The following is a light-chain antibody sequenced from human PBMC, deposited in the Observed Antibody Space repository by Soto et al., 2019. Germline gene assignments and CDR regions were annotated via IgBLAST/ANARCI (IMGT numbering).Light chain of an antibody. CDR1: QSISSW. V-gene: IGKV1-5*03. CDR3: KQFNNYPWT. CDR2: KAS. Sequence: DIQMTQSPSTLSASVGDRVTITCRASQSISSWLAWYQQKPGKAPKLLIYKASSLESGVPSRFSGSGSGTEFTLTISILQPDDFATYYCKQFNNYPWTFGQGTKVDIK. J-gene: IGKJ1*01.